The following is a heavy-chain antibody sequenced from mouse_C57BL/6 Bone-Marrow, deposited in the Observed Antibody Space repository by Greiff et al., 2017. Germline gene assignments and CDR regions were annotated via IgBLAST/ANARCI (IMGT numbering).Heavy chain of an antibody. D-gene: IGHD1-1*01. V-gene: IGHV5-4*03. CDR3: TRGEYYDY. CDR1: GFTFSSYA. Sequence: EVKLMESGGGLVKPGGSLKLSCAASGFTFSSYAMSWVRQTPEKRLEWVATISDGGSYTYYPANVKGRFTISRDNAKNNLYLQMSHLKSEATAMYYCTRGEYYDYGGQGTTLTVSA. CDR2: ISDGGSYT. J-gene: IGHJ2*01.